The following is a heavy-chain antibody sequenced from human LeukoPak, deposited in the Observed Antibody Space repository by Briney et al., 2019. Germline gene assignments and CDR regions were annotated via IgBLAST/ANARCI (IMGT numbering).Heavy chain of an antibody. V-gene: IGHV1-46*01. CDR3: ARDGLDAFDI. CDR2: INPSGGST. Sequence: AASVTVSFKASGYTFTIYYMHWVRQAPGQGLEWMGIINPSGGSTSYAQKFQGRVTMTRDTSTSTVYMELSSLRSEDTAVYYCARDGLDAFDIWGQGTMVTVSS. CDR1: GYTFTIYY. J-gene: IGHJ3*02.